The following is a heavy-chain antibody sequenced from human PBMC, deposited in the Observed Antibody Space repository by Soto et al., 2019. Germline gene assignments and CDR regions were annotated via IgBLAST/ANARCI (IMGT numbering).Heavy chain of an antibody. V-gene: IGHV6-1*01. CDR1: GDSVSSKRSA. CDR2: TYYRSKWGN. CDR3: ARDYNWYMDV. J-gene: IGHJ6*03. Sequence: PSQTLSLTCAISGDSVSSKRSAWNWFRQSPSRGLEWLGRTYYRSKWGNHYAVSVQSQITINPDTSKNQFSLQLNSVTPEDTAVYYCARDYNWYMDVWGNGTTVTVSS.